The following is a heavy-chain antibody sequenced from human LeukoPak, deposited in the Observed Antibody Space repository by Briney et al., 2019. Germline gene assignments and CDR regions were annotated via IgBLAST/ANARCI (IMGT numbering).Heavy chain of an antibody. V-gene: IGHV4-34*01. J-gene: IGHJ3*02. Sequence: PSETLSLTCAVYGGSFSGYYWSWIRQPPGKGLEWIGEINHSGSTNYNPSLKCRVTISVDTSKNQFSLKLSSVTAADTAVYYCASSPAYYDFWSGTPSSNPFFDAFDIWGQGTMVTVSS. CDR1: GGSFSGYY. D-gene: IGHD3-3*01. CDR3: ASSPAYYDFWSGTPSSNPFFDAFDI. CDR2: INHSGST.